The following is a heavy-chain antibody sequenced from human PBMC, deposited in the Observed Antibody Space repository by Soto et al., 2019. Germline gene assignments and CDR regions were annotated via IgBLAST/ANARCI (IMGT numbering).Heavy chain of an antibody. D-gene: IGHD6-13*01. V-gene: IGHV6-1*01. CDR1: GDSVSSNSAA. Sequence: SQTLSLTCAISGDSVSSNSAAWNWIRQSPSRGLEWLGRTYYRSKWYNDYAVSVKSRITINPDTFKNQFSLQLNSVTPEDTAVYYCARESSVGSSSWYYYYYGMDVWGQGTTVTVSS. CDR2: TYYRSKWYN. J-gene: IGHJ6*02. CDR3: ARESSVGSSSWYYYYYGMDV.